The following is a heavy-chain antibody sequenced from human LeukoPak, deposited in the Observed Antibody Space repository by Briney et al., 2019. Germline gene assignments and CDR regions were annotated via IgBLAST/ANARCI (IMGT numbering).Heavy chain of an antibody. Sequence: PGGSLRLSCAASGSTFSSYWMSWVRQAPGKGLEWVANIKQDGSEKYYVDSVKGRFTISRDNAKNSLYLQMNSLRAEDTAVYYCACFSYRYYYYMDVWGKGTTVTVSS. D-gene: IGHD4-11*01. CDR3: ACFSYRYYYYMDV. CDR2: IKQDGSEK. J-gene: IGHJ6*03. V-gene: IGHV3-7*01. CDR1: GSTFSSYW.